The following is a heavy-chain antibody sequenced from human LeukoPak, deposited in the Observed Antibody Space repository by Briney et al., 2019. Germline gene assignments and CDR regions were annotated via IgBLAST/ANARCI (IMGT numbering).Heavy chain of an antibody. D-gene: IGHD6-13*01. CDR3: ARESSSWYPPDAFDI. V-gene: IGHV4-34*01. J-gene: IGHJ3*02. CDR2: INPSGGT. Sequence: SETLSLTCAVYGGSFSGYYWSWIRQPPGKGLEWIGEINPSGGTNYNPSLKSRVTISVDTSKNQFSLKLSSVTAADTAVYYCARESSSWYPPDAFDIWGQGTMVTVSS. CDR1: GGSFSGYY.